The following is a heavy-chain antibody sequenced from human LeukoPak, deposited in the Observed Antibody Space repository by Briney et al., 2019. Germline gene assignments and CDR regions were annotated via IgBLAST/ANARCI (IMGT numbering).Heavy chain of an antibody. CDR2: IKQDGSEK. V-gene: IGHV3-7*01. CDR1: GFTFSSYW. D-gene: IGHD2-2*01. J-gene: IGHJ6*03. Sequence: GGSLRLSCAASGFTFSSYWMSWVRQAPGKGLEWVANIKQDGSEKYYVDSVKGRFTISRDDAKNSLYLQMNSLRAEDTAVYYCASGLGACSSTSCYYYYYYYYMDVWGKGTTVTVSS. CDR3: ASGLGACSSTSCYYYYYYYYMDV.